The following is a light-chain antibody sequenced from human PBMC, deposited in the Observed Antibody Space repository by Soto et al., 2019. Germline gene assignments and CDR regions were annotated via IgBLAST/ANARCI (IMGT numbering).Light chain of an antibody. CDR3: SSWTSRATYV. J-gene: IGLJ1*01. V-gene: IGLV2-14*03. CDR2: DVN. Sequence: QSVLTQPASVSGSPGQSITISCAGTSSDVGAYNYVSWYQHHPGKAPKLMIYDVNNRPSGDSNRFSGSKSGNTASLTISGLQAEDEADYYCSSWTSRATYVFGSGTKVTVL. CDR1: SSDVGAYNY.